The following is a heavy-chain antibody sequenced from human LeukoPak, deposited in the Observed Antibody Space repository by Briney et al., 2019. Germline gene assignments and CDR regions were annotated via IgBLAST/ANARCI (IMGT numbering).Heavy chain of an antibody. V-gene: IGHV1-2*02. D-gene: IGHD5-12*01. CDR2: INPNSGGT. CDR1: GYTFTGYY. CDR3: ARVPHSGYDWFDY. Sequence: ASVKVSCKASGYTFTGYYMHWVRQAPGQGLEWMGWINPNSGGTNYAQKFQGRVTMTRDTSISTAYMELSRLRSDDTAVYYYARVPHSGYDWFDYWGQGTLVTVSS. J-gene: IGHJ4*02.